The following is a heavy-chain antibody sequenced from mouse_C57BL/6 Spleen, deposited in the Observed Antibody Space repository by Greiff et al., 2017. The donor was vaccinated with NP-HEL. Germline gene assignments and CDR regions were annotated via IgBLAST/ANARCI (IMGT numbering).Heavy chain of an antibody. J-gene: IGHJ4*01. CDR3: ARKALYYGSSPYAMDY. CDR1: GYTFTSYW. D-gene: IGHD1-1*01. V-gene: IGHV1-69*01. CDR2: IDPSDSYT. Sequence: VQLQQPGAELVMPGASVKLSCKASGYTFTSYWMHWVKQRPGQGLEWIGEIDPSDSYTNYNQKFKGKSTLTVDKSSSTAYMQLSSLTSEDSAVYYCARKALYYGSSPYAMDYWGQGTSVTVSS.